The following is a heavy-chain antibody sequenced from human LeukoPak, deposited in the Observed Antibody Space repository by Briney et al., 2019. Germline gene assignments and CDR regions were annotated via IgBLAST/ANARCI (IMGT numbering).Heavy chain of an antibody. Sequence: GGSLRLSCAVSGFTFNTFWMSWVRQAPGKGLEWVANIDEDGSEKYYMESVKGRFTISRDNAKNTLYLQMNSLRAEDTAVYYCARGSWKIMPWGQGTLVTVSS. V-gene: IGHV3-7*01. CDR1: GFTFNTFW. CDR2: IDEDGSEK. J-gene: IGHJ4*02. D-gene: IGHD1-1*01. CDR3: ARGSWKIMP.